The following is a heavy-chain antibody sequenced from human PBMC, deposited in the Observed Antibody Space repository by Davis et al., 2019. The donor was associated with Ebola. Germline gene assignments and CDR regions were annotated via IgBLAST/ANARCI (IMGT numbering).Heavy chain of an antibody. CDR3: ARAGEQLVRSFFDY. CDR2: IIPIFGTA. CDR1: GGTFSSYA. D-gene: IGHD6-6*01. Sequence: SVKVSCKASGGTFSSYAISWARQAPGQGLEWMGGIIPIFGTANYAQKFQGRVTITADESTSTAYMELSSLRSEDTAVYYCARAGEQLVRSFFDYWGQGTLVTVSS. J-gene: IGHJ4*02. V-gene: IGHV1-69*13.